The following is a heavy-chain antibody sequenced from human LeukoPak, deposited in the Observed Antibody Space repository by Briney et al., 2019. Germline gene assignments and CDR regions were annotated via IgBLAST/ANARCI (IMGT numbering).Heavy chain of an antibody. V-gene: IGHV4-59*08. J-gene: IGHJ4*02. CDR3: ARQPLGGYYFDY. CDR2: IYYSGST. D-gene: IGHD7-27*01. CDR1: GGHIGSYY. Sequence: SETLSLTCTVSGGHIGSYYWSWIRQPPGKGLEWIADIYYSGSTTYNSSLRSRVTISIDTSENQFSLVLTSVTAADTAVYYCARQPLGGYYFDYWGQGTLVGVSS.